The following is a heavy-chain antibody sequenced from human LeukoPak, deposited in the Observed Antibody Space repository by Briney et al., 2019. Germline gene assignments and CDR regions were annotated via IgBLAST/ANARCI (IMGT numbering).Heavy chain of an antibody. CDR1: GGSFSGYH. CDR3: ARGYSYGQRFDY. D-gene: IGHD5-18*01. V-gene: IGHV4-34*01. CDR2: INHSGST. Sequence: SETLSLTCAVHGGSFSGYHWSWIRQPPGKGLESIGEINHSGSTNYNPSLKSRVTISVDTSKNQFSLKLSSVTAADTAVYYCARGYSYGQRFDYWGQGTLVTVSS. J-gene: IGHJ4*02.